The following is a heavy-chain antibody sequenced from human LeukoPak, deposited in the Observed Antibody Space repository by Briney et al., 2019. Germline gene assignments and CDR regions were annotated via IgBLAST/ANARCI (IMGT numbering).Heavy chain of an antibody. CDR1: GYSFTNFD. CDR3: ARATRGLFITSFYYYMDV. CDR2: MDPNNGNT. Sequence: ASVKVSCKASGYSFTNFDINWVRQGAGHGLEWMGWMDPNNGNTRYAQKFQGRVTITRNTSISTAYMELSSLVSEDTAVYYCARATRGLFITSFYYYMDVWGKGTTVTVSS. V-gene: IGHV1-8*03. D-gene: IGHD3-10*01. J-gene: IGHJ6*03.